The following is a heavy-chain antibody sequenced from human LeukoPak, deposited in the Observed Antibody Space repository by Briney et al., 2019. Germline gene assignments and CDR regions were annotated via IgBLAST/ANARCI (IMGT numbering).Heavy chain of an antibody. CDR1: GGTFSSYA. J-gene: IGHJ6*02. CDR2: IIPIFGAA. Sequence: SVKVSCKASGGTFSSYAISWVRQAPGQGLEWMGGIIPIFGAANYAQKFQGRVTITADESTSTAYMELSSLRSEDTAVYYCARDDPPAANRYYYYYGMDVWGQGTTVTVSS. CDR3: ARDDPPAANRYYYYYGMDV. V-gene: IGHV1-69*13. D-gene: IGHD2-2*01.